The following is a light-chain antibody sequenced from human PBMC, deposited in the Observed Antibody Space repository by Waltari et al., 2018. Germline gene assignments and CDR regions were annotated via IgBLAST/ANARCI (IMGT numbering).Light chain of an antibody. J-gene: IGKJ2*01. CDR1: QDISSW. Sequence: DIQMTQSPSSASAPGGDRVTITCRASQDISSWLAWYQQKPGKAPELLIYSSSTLHFGVPSRFSGSRSGTEFSLTITGLQPDDSATYFCQQANSFPYTYGQGTKLDI. CDR3: QQANSFPYT. V-gene: IGKV1D-12*01. CDR2: SSS.